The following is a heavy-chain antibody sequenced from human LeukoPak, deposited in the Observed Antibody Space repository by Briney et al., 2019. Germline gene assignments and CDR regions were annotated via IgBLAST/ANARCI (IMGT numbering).Heavy chain of an antibody. CDR1: GDSVSSFY. Sequence: SETLSLTCTVSGDSVSSFYWSWIRQPPGKGLEWVGHIYYSGSTNYNPSLKSRVTISVDTSKSQFSLKLSSVTAADTAVYYCARGVVIAPQTFDYWGQGTLVTVSS. V-gene: IGHV4-59*02. CDR2: IYYSGST. J-gene: IGHJ4*02. D-gene: IGHD2-21*01. CDR3: ARGVVIAPQTFDY.